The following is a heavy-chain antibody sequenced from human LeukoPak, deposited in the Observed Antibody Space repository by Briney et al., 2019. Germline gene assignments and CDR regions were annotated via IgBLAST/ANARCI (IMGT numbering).Heavy chain of an antibody. D-gene: IGHD2-15*01. J-gene: IGHJ5*02. Sequence: SETLSLTCTVSGGSISSYYWSWIRQPPGKGLEWIGYIYYSGSTNYNPSLKSRVTISVDTSKNQFSLKLSSVTAADTAVYYCARHSRDIVVVVAATTLGWFDPWGQGTLVTVSS. CDR1: GGSISSYY. V-gene: IGHV4-59*08. CDR2: IYYSGST. CDR3: ARHSRDIVVVVAATTLGWFDP.